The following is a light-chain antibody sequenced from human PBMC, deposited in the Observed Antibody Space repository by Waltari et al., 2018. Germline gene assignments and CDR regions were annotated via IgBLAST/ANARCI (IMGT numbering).Light chain of an antibody. CDR1: QSISSY. V-gene: IGKV1-39*01. CDR3: QQTYNTPPT. Sequence: DIQMTQSPSSLSASVGDRVTITCRTHQSISSYLNWYQQKPGKAPKLLIYAASSLQSGVPSRFSGSGSGTDFTLTIISLQPEDFATYYCQQTYNTPPTFGQGTRLEIK. CDR2: AAS. J-gene: IGKJ5*01.